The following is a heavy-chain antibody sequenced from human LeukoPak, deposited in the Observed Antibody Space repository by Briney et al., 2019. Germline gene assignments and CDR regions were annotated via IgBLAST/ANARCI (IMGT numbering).Heavy chain of an antibody. Sequence: PGGSLRLYCAASGFTISSYEMNWVRQAPGKGLEWVSYISMSGSTIYYADSVKGRFTSSRDNAKNSLSLQMNSLRAEDTAVYYCARDTLVELRPLDSWGQGTLVTVSS. CDR3: ARDTLVELRPLDS. D-gene: IGHD1-7*01. J-gene: IGHJ4*02. CDR2: ISMSGSTI. CDR1: GFTISSYE. V-gene: IGHV3-48*03.